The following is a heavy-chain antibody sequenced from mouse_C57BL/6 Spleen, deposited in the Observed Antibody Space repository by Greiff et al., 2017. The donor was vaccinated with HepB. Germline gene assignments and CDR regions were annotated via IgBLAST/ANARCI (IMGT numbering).Heavy chain of an antibody. D-gene: IGHD2-3*01. J-gene: IGHJ1*03. CDR2: IDPNSGGT. V-gene: IGHV1-72*01. CDR3: ARSHDGYYVNWYFDV. Sequence: VQLQQPGAELVKPGASVKLSCKASGYTFTSYWMHWVKQRPGRGLEWLGRIDPNSGGTKYNEKFKSKATLTVDKPSSTAYMQLSSLTSEDSAVYYCARSHDGYYVNWYFDVWGTGTTVTVSS. CDR1: GYTFTSYW.